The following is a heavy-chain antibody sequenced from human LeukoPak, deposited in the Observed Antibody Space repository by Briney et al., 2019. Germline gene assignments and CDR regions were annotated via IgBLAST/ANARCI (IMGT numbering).Heavy chain of an antibody. CDR2: ISYSGSI. CDR3: ATLEIGDYYFDY. CDR1: GGSISSRPYY. D-gene: IGHD3-16*01. Sequence: ASETLSLTCTVSGGSISSRPYYWGWVRQPPGKGLEWIGSISYSGSIHYNPSLKSRVTISVGTSKNHFSLRLSSVTAADTAVYYCATLEIGDYYFDYWGQGTLVTVSS. J-gene: IGHJ4*02. V-gene: IGHV4-39*01.